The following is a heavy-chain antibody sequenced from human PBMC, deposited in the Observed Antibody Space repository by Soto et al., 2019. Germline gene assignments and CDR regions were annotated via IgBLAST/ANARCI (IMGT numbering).Heavy chain of an antibody. CDR1: GGSISSGDYY. CDR2: IYYSGRT. V-gene: IGHV4-30-4*01. CDR3: RRDRGGLGGWFDP. J-gene: IGHJ5*02. Sequence: QVQLQESGPGLVKPSQTLSLTCTVSGGSISSGDYYWSWIRQPPGKGLEWIGYIYYSGRTYYNPSLKGGVTISVDTSKTQSFLKLSSVTAADPAVYYCRRDRGGLGGWFDPGGQGTLVTVSS. D-gene: IGHD3-10*01.